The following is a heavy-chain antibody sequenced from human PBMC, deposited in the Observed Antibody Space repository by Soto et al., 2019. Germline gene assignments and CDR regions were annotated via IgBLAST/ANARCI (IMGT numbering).Heavy chain of an antibody. CDR1: GYMFTKSA. J-gene: IGHJ4*03. CDR3: ARDGVAAGNINFDY. D-gene: IGHD6-19*01. CDR2: ISGDSGNT. Sequence: QVHLVQSGAEVKKPGASVKVSCKASGYMFTKSAMHWVRQAPGQRLEWMGWISGDSGNTEYSPKLQDRVTITRDTSASTAYMELSSLRSEDTALYYCARDGVAAGNINFDYWGQGTLVTVSS. V-gene: IGHV1-3*01.